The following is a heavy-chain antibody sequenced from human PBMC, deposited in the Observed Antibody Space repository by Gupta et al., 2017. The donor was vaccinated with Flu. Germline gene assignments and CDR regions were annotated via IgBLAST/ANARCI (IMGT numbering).Heavy chain of an antibody. CDR1: SGYY. CDR3: ARSGAVTTYYFSMDV. D-gene: IGHD4-17*01. CDR2: IFHNGNT. Sequence: SGYYWSWIRQSPGKGLEWIGYIFHNGNTNYRSSLRSRVTMSVDTSKNQFSLKLAYVKAADTAVYYCARSGAVTTYYFSMDVWGEGTTVTVSS. V-gene: IGHV4-59*08. J-gene: IGHJ6*03.